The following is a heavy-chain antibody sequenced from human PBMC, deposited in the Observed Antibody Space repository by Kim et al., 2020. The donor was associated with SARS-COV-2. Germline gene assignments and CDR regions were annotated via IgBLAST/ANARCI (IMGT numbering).Heavy chain of an antibody. CDR1: GFTFSSYG. Sequence: GGSLRLSCAASGFTFSSYGMHWVRQAPGKGLEWVAVIWYDGSNKYYADSVKGRFTISRDNSKNSLYLQMNSLRAEDTAVYYCAKDPAFGELFDWYFDLWGRGTLVPVSS. V-gene: IGHV3-33*06. J-gene: IGHJ2*01. D-gene: IGHD3-10*01. CDR3: AKDPAFGELFDWYFDL. CDR2: IWYDGSNK.